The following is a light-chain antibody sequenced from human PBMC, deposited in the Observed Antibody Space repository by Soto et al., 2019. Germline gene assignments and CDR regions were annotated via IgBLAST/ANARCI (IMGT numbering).Light chain of an antibody. CDR2: GAS. CDR3: QQYASSPLT. CDR1: QSVRSNY. V-gene: IGKV3-20*01. Sequence: EIVLTQSPGTLSLSSGERATLSCRASQSVRSNYLAWYQQKPGQAPRLLIYGASSRATGIPDRFGGSGSGTDFTLTISRLEHEDFAVYYYQQYASSPLTFGGGTKVEIK. J-gene: IGKJ4*01.